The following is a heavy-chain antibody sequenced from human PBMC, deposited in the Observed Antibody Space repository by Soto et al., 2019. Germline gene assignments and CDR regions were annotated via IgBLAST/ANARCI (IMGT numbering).Heavy chain of an antibody. J-gene: IGHJ6*02. CDR1: GYTFTGYY. CDR3: ARDIEDRGNLYYYYGMDV. Sequence: ASVKVSCKASGYTFTGYYMHWVRQAPGQGLEWMGWINPNSGGTNYAQKFQGRVTMTRDTSISTAYMELSRLRSDDTAVYYCARDIEDRGNLYYYYGMDVWGQGTTVTVSS. CDR2: INPNSGGT. D-gene: IGHD6-6*01. V-gene: IGHV1-2*02.